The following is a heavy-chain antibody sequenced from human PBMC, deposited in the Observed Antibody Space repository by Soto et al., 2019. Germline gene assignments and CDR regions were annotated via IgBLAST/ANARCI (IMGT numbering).Heavy chain of an antibody. Sequence: ETLALTCAVSRGSISSSSYYCGWIRQPPGKGLEWIGSIYYSGSTYYNPSLKSRVTISVDTSKNQFSLKLSSVTAADTAVYYCARTLWFGEGTMHFWGQGTLVTVFS. CDR2: IYYSGST. J-gene: IGHJ4*03. V-gene: IGHV4-39*01. D-gene: IGHD3-10*01. CDR3: ARTLWFGEGTMHF. CDR1: RGSISSSSYY.